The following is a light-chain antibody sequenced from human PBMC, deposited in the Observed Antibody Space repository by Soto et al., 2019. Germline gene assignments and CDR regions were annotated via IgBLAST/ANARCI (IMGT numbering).Light chain of an antibody. CDR2: LNSDGSH. CDR3: QTWGTGIWV. V-gene: IGLV4-69*01. Sequence: QAVVTQSPSASASLGGSVKLTCTLSSGHSSYAIAWHQQQPEKGPRYLMKLNSDGSHSKGDGIPDRFSGSSSGAERYLTISSLQSEDEADYYCQTWGTGIWVFGGGTQLTVL. CDR1: SGHSSYA. J-gene: IGLJ3*02.